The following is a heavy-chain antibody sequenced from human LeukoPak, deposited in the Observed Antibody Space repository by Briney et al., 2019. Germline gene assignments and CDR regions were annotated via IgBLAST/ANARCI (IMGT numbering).Heavy chain of an antibody. J-gene: IGHJ4*02. D-gene: IGHD3-22*01. Sequence: PSETLSLTCNVSGYSISSGYYWGWIRQPPGKGLEWIGRIYHSGSTYYNPSLKSRVTISVDTSKNQYSLKLSSVTAADTAVYYCAKYHYDSSGYPFDYWGQGTLVTVSS. CDR2: IYHSGST. CDR3: AKYHYDSSGYPFDY. CDR1: GYSISSGYY. V-gene: IGHV4-38-2*02.